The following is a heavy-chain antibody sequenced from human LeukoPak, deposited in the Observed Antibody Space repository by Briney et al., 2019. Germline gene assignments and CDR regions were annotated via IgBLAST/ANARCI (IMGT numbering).Heavy chain of an antibody. CDR3: ARTTEGYCRGRSCYSYYYYMDV. J-gene: IGHJ6*03. CDR2: FYTSGST. CDR1: GGSFSGYY. D-gene: IGHD2-15*01. V-gene: IGHV4-59*10. Sequence: SETLSLTCAVYGGSFSGYYWSWIRQPPGKGLEWIGRFYTSGSTNYNPSLKSRVTISVDTSKNQFSLKLSSVTAADTAVYYCARTTEGYCRGRSCYSYYYYMDVWGKGTTVTVSS.